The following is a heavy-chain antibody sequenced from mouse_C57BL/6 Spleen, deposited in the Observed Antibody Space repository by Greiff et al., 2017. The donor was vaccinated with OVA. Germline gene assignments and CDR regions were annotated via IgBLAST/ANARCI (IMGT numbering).Heavy chain of an antibody. CDR2: IYPGNSDT. CDR3: TRELYGYDDYAMDY. J-gene: IGHJ4*01. V-gene: IGHV1-5*01. D-gene: IGHD2-2*01. CDR1: GYTFTSYW. Sequence: VQLQQSGTVLARPGASVKMSCKTSGYTFTSYWMHWVKQRPGQGLLWIVAIYPGNSDTSYNQKFQGKANLTAVTSASTAYMELSSLTNEDSAVYYGTRELYGYDDYAMDYWGQGTSVTVSS.